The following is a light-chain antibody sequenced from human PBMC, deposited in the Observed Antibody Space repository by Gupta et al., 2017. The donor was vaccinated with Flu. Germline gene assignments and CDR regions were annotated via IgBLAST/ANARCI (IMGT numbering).Light chain of an antibody. CDR2: DVS. Sequence: ATLSLSPGERATLSCRASQSVGTFLAWYQHRPGQAPRLLIYDVSKRDTGIPARFSGSGSGTDFTLTINSREPEDFAIYYCQQRDDWPPYSFGGGTKVEMK. V-gene: IGKV3-11*01. J-gene: IGKJ4*01. CDR3: QQRDDWPPYS. CDR1: QSVGTF.